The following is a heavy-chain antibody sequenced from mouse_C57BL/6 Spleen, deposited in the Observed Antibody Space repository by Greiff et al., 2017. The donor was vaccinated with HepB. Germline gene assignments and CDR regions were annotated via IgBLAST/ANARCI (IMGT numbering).Heavy chain of an antibody. V-gene: IGHV1-18*01. Sequence: EVKLMESGTELVKPGASVKIPCKASGYTFTDYNMDWVKQSPGKSLEWIGDINPNNGGTNYNQKFKSKATLTVDKSSSTAYMELRSLTSEDTAVYYGARVRYDYDPIAYWGQGTLVTVSA. CDR2: INPNNGGT. J-gene: IGHJ3*01. CDR1: GYTFTDYN. D-gene: IGHD2-4*01. CDR3: ARVRYDYDPIAY.